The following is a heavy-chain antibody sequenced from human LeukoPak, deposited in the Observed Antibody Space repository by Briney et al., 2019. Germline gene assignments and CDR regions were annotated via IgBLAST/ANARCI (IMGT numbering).Heavy chain of an antibody. J-gene: IGHJ3*02. CDR2: ISSSSSYI. CDR1: GFTFSSYS. D-gene: IGHD5-18*01. CDR3: ARDSSGYSYGLTFDAFDI. Sequence: PGGSLRLSCAASGFTFSSYSMNWVRQAPGKGLEWVSSISSSSSYIYYADSVKGRFTISRDNAKNSLYLQVNSLRAEDTAVYYCARDSSGYSYGLTFDAFDIWGQGTMVTVSS. V-gene: IGHV3-21*01.